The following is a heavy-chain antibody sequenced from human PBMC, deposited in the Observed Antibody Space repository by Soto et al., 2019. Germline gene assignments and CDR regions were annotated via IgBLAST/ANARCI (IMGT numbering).Heavy chain of an antibody. Sequence: PGGSLRLSCAASGFTFSSYAMHWVRQAPGKGLEYVSAISSYGGSTYYANSVKGRFTTSRDNSKNTLYLQMGSLRAEDMAVYYCARDPDSSGYYYFDYWGQGTLVTVSS. CDR2: ISSYGGST. V-gene: IGHV3-64*01. CDR1: GFTFSSYA. D-gene: IGHD3-22*01. J-gene: IGHJ4*02. CDR3: ARDPDSSGYYYFDY.